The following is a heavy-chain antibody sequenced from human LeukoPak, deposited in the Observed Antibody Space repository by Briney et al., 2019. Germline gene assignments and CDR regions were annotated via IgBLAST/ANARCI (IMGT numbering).Heavy chain of an antibody. CDR2: MRRGSDYK. CDR3: ARELGVSRAFDI. D-gene: IGHD3-16*02. J-gene: IGHJ3*02. Sequence: KPGGSLRLSCVGSGFNLNDYYMAWIRQTPGKGLQRVSYMRRGSDYKVYADSVRGRFTISRDNGKNSLFLQMNSVTAEDTAIYYCARELGVSRAFDIWGQGTMVTVS. CDR1: GFNLNDYY. V-gene: IGHV3-11*05.